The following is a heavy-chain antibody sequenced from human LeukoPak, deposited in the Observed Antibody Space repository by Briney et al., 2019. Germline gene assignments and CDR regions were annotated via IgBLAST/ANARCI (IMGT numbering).Heavy chain of an antibody. CDR1: GYSFTSYW. J-gene: IGHJ3*02. V-gene: IGHV5-51*01. CDR2: IYPGDSDT. Sequence: GESLKISCKGSGYSFTSYWIGWVRQMPGKGLEWMGIIYPGDSDTRYSPSFQGQVTISAAKSISTAYLQWSSLKATETAMYYCARPADNTEDTPPGAFDIWGQGTMVTVSS. CDR3: ARPADNTEDTPPGAFDI. D-gene: IGHD2-15*01.